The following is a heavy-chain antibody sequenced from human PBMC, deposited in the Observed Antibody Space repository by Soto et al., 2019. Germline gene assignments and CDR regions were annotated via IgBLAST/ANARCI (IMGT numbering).Heavy chain of an antibody. J-gene: IGHJ4*02. CDR1: GFDFKTYG. V-gene: IGHV3-33*01. CDR2: IGFDGTNI. D-gene: IGHD1-20*01. Sequence: QGQLVESGGGVVQPGRSLRLSCVASGFDFKTYGMHWVRQAPGKGLEWVAVIGFDGTNIHYSDSVRGRFSISRDNSENTVSLQKNRLRVEDTALYYCVRTACVINNCSYRGVLWGQGTMVTVS. CDR3: VRTACVINNCSYRGVL.